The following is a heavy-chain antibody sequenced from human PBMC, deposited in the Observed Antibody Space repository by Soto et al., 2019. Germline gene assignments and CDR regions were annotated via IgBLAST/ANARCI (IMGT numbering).Heavy chain of an antibody. J-gene: IGHJ4*02. CDR1: GSPFRSYW. CDR3: VRTSLVVAAATREDY. D-gene: IGHD2-15*01. CDR2: INSDGSSK. Sequence: EVQLVESGGGLVQLGGSRGFSCAASGSPFRSYWMHWVRQLPGKGLVWVSGINSDGSSKSYADSVKGRFTISRDNAKNTLYLQMNSLRAEDTAVYYCVRTSLVVAAATREDYWGQGTLVTVSS. V-gene: IGHV3-74*01.